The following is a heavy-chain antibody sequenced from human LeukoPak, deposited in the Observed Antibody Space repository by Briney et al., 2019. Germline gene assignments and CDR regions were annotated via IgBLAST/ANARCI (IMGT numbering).Heavy chain of an antibody. V-gene: IGHV3-74*01. CDR1: GITFSSYW. Sequence: GGSLRLSCAASGITFSSYWMDWVRQAPGKGLVWVSRINVDGSSTSYAASVKGRFTLSRDNAKNTLYLQMNSLRAEDTAVYYCARDFIAAAGIDAFDIWGQGTMVTVSS. J-gene: IGHJ3*02. CDR3: ARDFIAAAGIDAFDI. D-gene: IGHD6-13*01. CDR2: INVDGSST.